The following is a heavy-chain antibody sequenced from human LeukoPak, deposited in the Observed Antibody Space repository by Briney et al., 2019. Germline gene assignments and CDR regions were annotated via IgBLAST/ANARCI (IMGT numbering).Heavy chain of an antibody. J-gene: IGHJ4*02. CDR3: ARRYYADYYFDY. CDR2: NYYSGST. D-gene: IGHD3-10*01. V-gene: IGHV4-39*01. Sequence: SETLSLTCTVSGGSISSSSYYWGWIRQPPGKGLEWIGSNYYSGSTYYNPSLKSRVTISVDTSKNQFSLKLSSVTAADTAVYYCARRYYADYYFDYWGQGTLVTVSS. CDR1: GGSISSSSYY.